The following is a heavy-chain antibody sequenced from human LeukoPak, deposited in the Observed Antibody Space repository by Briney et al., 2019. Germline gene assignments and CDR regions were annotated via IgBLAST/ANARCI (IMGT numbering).Heavy chain of an antibody. D-gene: IGHD6-19*01. Sequence: GGSLRLSCATSGFTFSNYAIHWVRQAPGKGLEWVAVISYDGSNKYYADSVKGRFTISRDSSKNTLYVQMNSLRSEDTAVYYCARGGKRALAGTRSPQYFQHWGQGTLVTVSS. CDR3: ARGGKRALAGTRSPQYFQH. V-gene: IGHV3-30*04. J-gene: IGHJ1*01. CDR1: GFTFSNYA. CDR2: ISYDGSNK.